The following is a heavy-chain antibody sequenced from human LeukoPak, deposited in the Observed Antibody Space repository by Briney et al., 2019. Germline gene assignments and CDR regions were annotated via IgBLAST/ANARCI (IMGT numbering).Heavy chain of an antibody. V-gene: IGHV3-30*18. D-gene: IGHD2-2*01. CDR2: ISYDGSNK. J-gene: IGHJ6*02. CDR3: AKDKVVGAYYYYGMDV. Sequence: GGSLRLSYAASGFTFSSYGMHWVRQAPGKGLEWVAVISYDGSNKYYADSVKGRFTISRDNSKNTLYLQMNSLRAEDTAVYYCAKDKVVGAYYYYGMDVWGQGTTVTVSS. CDR1: GFTFSSYG.